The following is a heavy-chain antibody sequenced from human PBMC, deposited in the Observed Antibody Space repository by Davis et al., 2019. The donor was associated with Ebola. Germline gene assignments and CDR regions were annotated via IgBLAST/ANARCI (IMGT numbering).Heavy chain of an antibody. CDR1: GGSISSSSYY. J-gene: IGHJ6*02. CDR2: IYYSGST. D-gene: IGHD3-3*01. CDR3: ARLIIRYYYYGMDV. Sequence: SETLSLTCTVSGGSISSSSYYWGWIRQPPGKGLEWIGSIYYSGSTYYNPSLKSRVTISVDTSKNQFSLKLSSVTAADTAVYYCARLIIRYYYYGMDVWGQGTTVTVSS. V-gene: IGHV4-39*01.